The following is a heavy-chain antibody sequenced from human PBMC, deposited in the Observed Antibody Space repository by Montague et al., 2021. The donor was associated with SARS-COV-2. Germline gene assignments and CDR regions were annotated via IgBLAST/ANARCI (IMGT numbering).Heavy chain of an antibody. J-gene: IGHJ4*02. CDR1: GDSVSSNLAT. Sequence: CAISGDSVSSNLATWNWIRQSPSRGLEWLGRTYYRSKWYNDYAASVKSRITIDPDTSKHQFSLHLNSVTPEDTAVYYCARIPVGSKYYFDFWGQGTLVTISS. V-gene: IGHV6-1*01. CDR3: ARIPVGSKYYFDF. CDR2: TYYRSKWYN. D-gene: IGHD2-2*01.